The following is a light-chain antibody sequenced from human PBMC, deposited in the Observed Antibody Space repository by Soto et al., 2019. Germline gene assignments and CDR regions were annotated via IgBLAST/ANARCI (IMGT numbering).Light chain of an antibody. J-gene: IGKJ2*01. CDR2: DAS. CDR1: QSVNSN. V-gene: IGKV3-15*01. CDR3: QQYNNWPPRYT. Sequence: EIVMTQSPATLSVSPGESATLSCRASQSVNSNIAWYRQKPGQAPRLLIYDASTRATGIPARFSGGGSGTEFTLTIGSLQSQDFAVYYCQQYNNWPPRYTFGQGTKLEIK.